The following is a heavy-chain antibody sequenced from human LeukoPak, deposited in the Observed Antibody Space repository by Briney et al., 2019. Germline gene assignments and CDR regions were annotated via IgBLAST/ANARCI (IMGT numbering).Heavy chain of an antibody. CDR2: LYYSGNT. J-gene: IGHJ4*02. D-gene: IGHD2-21*02. Sequence: PSETLSLTCTVSGGSISSTSYYWAWIRQPPGKGLEWIGSLYYSGNTYYNPSLKSRVTISVDTSKNQFSLKLTSVTAADTAVYYCARRVIVGFDCGGDCYPSDYWGQGTLVTVSS. CDR1: GGSISSTSYY. CDR3: ARRVIVGFDCGGDCYPSDY. V-gene: IGHV4-39*01.